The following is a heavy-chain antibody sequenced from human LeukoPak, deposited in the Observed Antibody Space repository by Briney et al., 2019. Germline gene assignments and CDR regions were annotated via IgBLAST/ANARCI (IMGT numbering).Heavy chain of an antibody. CDR2: IYYSGST. J-gene: IGHJ5*02. CDR3: ARRGGKRGYSYGHNWFDP. V-gene: IGHV4-31*03. CDR1: GGSISSGGYY. D-gene: IGHD5-18*01. Sequence: PSQTLSLTCTASGGSISSGGYYWSWIRQHPGKGLEWIGYIYYSGSTYYNPSLKSRVTISVDTSKNQFSLKLSSVTAADTAVYYCARRGGKRGYSYGHNWFDPWGQGTLVTVSS.